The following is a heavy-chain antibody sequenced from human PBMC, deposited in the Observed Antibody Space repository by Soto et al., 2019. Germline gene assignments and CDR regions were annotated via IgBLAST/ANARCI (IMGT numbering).Heavy chain of an antibody. V-gene: IGHV2-5*02. D-gene: IGHD6-13*01. Sequence: QITLKESGPTLVEPTQTLTLTCTFSGFSLSTSGEGVGWTRQPPGKALEWLALVYWDDDRRYSPSLKGRLTTTKDTSKNQVVLTMTNVDPVDTATYFCAHATRAAPLQYYIDVWGTGTTVTVSS. CDR1: GFSLSTSGEG. CDR2: VYWDDDR. J-gene: IGHJ6*03. CDR3: AHATRAAPLQYYIDV.